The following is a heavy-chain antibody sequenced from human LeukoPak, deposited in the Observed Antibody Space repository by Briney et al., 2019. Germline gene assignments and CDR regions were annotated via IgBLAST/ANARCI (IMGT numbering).Heavy chain of an antibody. CDR1: GYTFTSYG. V-gene: IGHV1-18*01. CDR2: ISAYNGNT. Sequence: ASVKVSCKASGYTFTSYGISWVRQAPGQGLEWMGWISAYNGNTNYAQKLQGRVTMTTDTSTSTAYVELRSLRSDDTAVYYCARGGKTHSSSWYRSYYYYGMDVWGQGTTVTVSS. D-gene: IGHD6-13*01. J-gene: IGHJ6*02. CDR3: ARGGKTHSSSWYRSYYYYGMDV.